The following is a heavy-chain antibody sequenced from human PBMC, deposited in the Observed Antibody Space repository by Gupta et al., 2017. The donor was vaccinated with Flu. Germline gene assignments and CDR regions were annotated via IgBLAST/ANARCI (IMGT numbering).Heavy chain of an antibody. CDR2: INQSGST. J-gene: IGHJ4*02. CDR3: AVGYSYGEDY. V-gene: IGHV4-34*01. CDR1: GGSFSGYY. Sequence: QVQLQQWGAGLLKPSETLSLTCAVYGGSFSGYYWSWIRQTPGKGLECIGEINQSGSTNYNPSLKSRVTISVDTSKNQFSLKLSSVTAADTAVYYGAVGYSYGEDYWCQGTLVTVSS. D-gene: IGHD5-18*01.